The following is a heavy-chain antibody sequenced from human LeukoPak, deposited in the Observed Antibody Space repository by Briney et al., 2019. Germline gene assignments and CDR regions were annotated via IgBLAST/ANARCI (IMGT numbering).Heavy chain of an antibody. CDR2: INPNSGGT. CDR3: ARVSDTAMGAAFDI. V-gene: IGHV1-2*02. J-gene: IGHJ3*02. CDR1: GYTFTGYY. Sequence: ASVKVSCKASGYTFTGYYMHWVRQAPGQGLEWMGWINPNSGGTNYAQKFQGRVTTTRDTSISTAYMELSRLRSDDTAVYYCARVSDTAMGAAFDIWGQGTMVTVSS. D-gene: IGHD5-18*01.